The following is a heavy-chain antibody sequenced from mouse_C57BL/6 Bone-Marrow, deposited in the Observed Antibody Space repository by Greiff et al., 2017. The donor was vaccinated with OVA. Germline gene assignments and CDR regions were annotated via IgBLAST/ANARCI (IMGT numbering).Heavy chain of an antibody. J-gene: IGHJ1*03. Sequence: KQSGAELARPGASVKLSCKASGYTFTSYGISWVKQRTGQGLEWIGEIYPRSGNTYYNEKFKGKATLTADKSSSTAYMELRSLTSEDSAVYFCAILLCYWYFDVWGTGTTVTVSS. CDR2: IYPRSGNT. D-gene: IGHD1-1*01. CDR3: AILLCYWYFDV. V-gene: IGHV1-81*01. CDR1: GYTFTSYG.